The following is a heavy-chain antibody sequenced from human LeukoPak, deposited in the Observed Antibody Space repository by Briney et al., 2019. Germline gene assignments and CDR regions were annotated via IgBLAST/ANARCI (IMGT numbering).Heavy chain of an antibody. CDR2: ISFDGSNE. CDR3: AREEHDYVWGSYRYYYYYGIDV. D-gene: IGHD3-16*02. CDR1: GFTFSSYG. V-gene: IGHV3-30*03. J-gene: IGHJ6*02. Sequence: GGSLRLSCAASGFTFSSYGMHWVRQSPGRGLEWVSFISFDGSNEFYADSLKGRFTISRDNSKDTLYLQMDSLRAEDTALYYCAREEHDYVWGSYRYYYYYGIDVWAKGPRSPSP.